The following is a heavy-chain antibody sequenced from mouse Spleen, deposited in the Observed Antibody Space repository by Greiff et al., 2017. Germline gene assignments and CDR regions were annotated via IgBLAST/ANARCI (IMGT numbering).Heavy chain of an antibody. J-gene: IGHJ1*01. V-gene: IGHV8-12*01. CDR1: GFSLSTSGMG. CDR3: ARRANWDGDWYFDV. Sequence: QVQLKVSGPGILQPSQTLSLTCSFSGFSLSTSGMGVSWIRQPSGKGLEWLAHIYWDDDKRYNPSLKSRRTISKDTSSNQVFLKITSVDTADTATYYCARRANWDGDWYFDVWGAGTTVTVSS. CDR2: IYWDDDK. D-gene: IGHD4-1*01.